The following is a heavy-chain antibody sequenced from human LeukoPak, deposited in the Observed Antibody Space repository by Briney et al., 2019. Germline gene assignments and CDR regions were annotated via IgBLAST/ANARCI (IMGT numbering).Heavy chain of an antibody. D-gene: IGHD3-9*01. Sequence: SETLSLTCTVSGGSINTYYWSWIRQPPGKGLEWIGYIYYSGSTNYNPSLKSRVTISLDTSKNQFSLGLRSVTAADTAVYYCAGGLRYFASWGQGTLVTVSS. CDR1: GGSINTYY. J-gene: IGHJ5*02. CDR3: AGGLRYFAS. CDR2: IYYSGST. V-gene: IGHV4-59*01.